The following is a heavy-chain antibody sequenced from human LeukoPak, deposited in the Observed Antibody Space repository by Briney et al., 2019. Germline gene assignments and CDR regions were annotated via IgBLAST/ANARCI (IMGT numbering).Heavy chain of an antibody. D-gene: IGHD6-19*01. CDR2: IKQDGSEK. J-gene: IGHJ6*03. CDR1: GFTFSSYW. V-gene: IGHV3-7*01. CDR3: ARGPGGSSGWYSSYYYYMDV. Sequence: GGSLRLSCAASGFTFSSYWMSWVRQAPGKGLEWVANIKQDGSEKYYVDSVKGRFTISRDNAKNSLYLQMNSLRAEDTAVHYCARGPGGSSGWYSSYYYYMDVWGKGTTVTVSS.